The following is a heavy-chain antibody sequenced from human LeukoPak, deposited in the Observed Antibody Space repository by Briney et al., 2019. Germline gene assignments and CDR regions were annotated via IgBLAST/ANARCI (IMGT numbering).Heavy chain of an antibody. CDR2: ISYDGSNK. CDR1: GFTFSSYA. Sequence: PGGSLRLSCAASGFTFSSYAMHWVRQAPGKGLEWVAVISYDGSNKYYADSVKGRFTISRDNSKNTLYLQMNSLRAEDTAVYYCAKGGYNYAYYWGQGTLVTVSS. J-gene: IGHJ4*02. CDR3: AKGGYNYAYY. D-gene: IGHD5-18*01. V-gene: IGHV3-30-3*01.